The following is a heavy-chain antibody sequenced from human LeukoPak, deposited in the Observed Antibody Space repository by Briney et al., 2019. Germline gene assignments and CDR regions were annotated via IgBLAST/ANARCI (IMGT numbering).Heavy chain of an antibody. CDR2: INHSGST. CDR1: GGSFSGYY. CDR3: ARGDALDY. Sequence: SETLSLTCAVYGGSFSGYYWSWIRQPPGKGLEWIGEINHSGSTNYNPSLKSRVTISVDTSKNQFSLKLSSVTAADTAVYYCARGDALDYWGQGTLVTVSS. J-gene: IGHJ4*02. D-gene: IGHD2-2*01. V-gene: IGHV4-34*01.